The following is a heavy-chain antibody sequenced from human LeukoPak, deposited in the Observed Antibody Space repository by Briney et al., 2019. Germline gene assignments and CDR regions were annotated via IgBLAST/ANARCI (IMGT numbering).Heavy chain of an antibody. CDR1: RFTFSSYD. CDR3: AQGGSGYDLY. Sequence: PGGTLRLSCAASRFTFSSYDMSWVRQAPGKGLEWVSAISGSGGSTYYADSVKGRFTISRDNSKNTLYLQMNSLRVEDTAVYYCAQGGSGYDLYWGQGTLVTVSS. CDR2: ISGSGGST. V-gene: IGHV3-23*01. D-gene: IGHD5-12*01. J-gene: IGHJ4*02.